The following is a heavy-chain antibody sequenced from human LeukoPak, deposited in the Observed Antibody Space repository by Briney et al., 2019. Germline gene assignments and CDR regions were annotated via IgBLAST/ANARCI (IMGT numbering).Heavy chain of an antibody. Sequence: GGSLRLSCAASGFTFSSYIMHWVRQAPGKGLEWVAVISYDGTNKYYADSVKGRFTISRDNSKNTLYLQMNSLRGEDTAVYYCARGDKGSSWPKFDYWGQGTLVTVSS. CDR1: GFTFSSYI. D-gene: IGHD6-13*01. J-gene: IGHJ4*02. CDR2: ISYDGTNK. CDR3: ARGDKGSSWPKFDY. V-gene: IGHV3-30*04.